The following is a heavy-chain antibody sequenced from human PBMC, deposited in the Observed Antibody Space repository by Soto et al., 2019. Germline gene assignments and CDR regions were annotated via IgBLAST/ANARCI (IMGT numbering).Heavy chain of an antibody. D-gene: IGHD1-1*01. J-gene: IGHJ5*02. V-gene: IGHV4-4*07. CDR3: VRDGTKTLRDWFDP. Sequence: LSETLSLTCTVSGASISGFYWSWIRKSAGKGLEWIGRIYATGTTDYNPSLKSRVMMSVDTSKKQFSLKLRSVTAADTAVYYCVRDGTKTLRDWFDPWGQGISVTVSS. CDR1: GASISGFY. CDR2: IYATGTT.